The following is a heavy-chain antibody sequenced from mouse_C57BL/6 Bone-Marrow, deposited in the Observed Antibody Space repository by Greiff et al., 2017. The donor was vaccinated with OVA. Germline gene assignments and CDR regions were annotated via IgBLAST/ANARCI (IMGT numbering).Heavy chain of an antibody. CDR1: GFTFSSYA. J-gene: IGHJ1*03. Sequence: EVQRVESGGGLVKPGGSLKLSCAASGFTFSSYAMSWVRQTPEKRLEWVATISDGGSYTYYPDNVKGRFTISRDNAKNNLYLQMSHLKSEDTAMYYCARGGVYFDVWGTGTTVTVSS. V-gene: IGHV5-4*01. CDR3: ARGGVYFDV. CDR2: ISDGGSYT.